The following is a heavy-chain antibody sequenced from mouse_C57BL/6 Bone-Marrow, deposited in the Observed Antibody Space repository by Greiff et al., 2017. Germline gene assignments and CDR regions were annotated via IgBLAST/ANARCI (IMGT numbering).Heavy chain of an antibody. V-gene: IGHV5-4*01. CDR3: ARYYYSKGVFAY. Sequence: EVHLVESGGGLVKPGGSLKLSCAASGFTFSSYAMSWVRQTPEKRLEWVATISDGGSYTYYPDNVTGRFTISRDNAKNNLYLQMSHLKSEDTAMYYCARYYYSKGVFAYWGQGTLVTVSA. D-gene: IGHD2-5*01. J-gene: IGHJ3*01. CDR2: ISDGGSYT. CDR1: GFTFSSYA.